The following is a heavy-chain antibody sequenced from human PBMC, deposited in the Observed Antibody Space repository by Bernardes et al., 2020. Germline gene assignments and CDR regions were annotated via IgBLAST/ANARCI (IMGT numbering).Heavy chain of an antibody. D-gene: IGHD2-15*01. Sequence: SVKVSCKASGGTFSSYPISWVRQAPGEGLEWMGGIIPVFGTANYAQKIQGRVTITAEESTSTAYMELSSLRSEDTAVYYCARAIGYCSGGSCRNYYYGMDVWGKGTTVTVS. CDR1: GGTFSSYP. CDR3: ARAIGYCSGGSCRNYYYGMDV. V-gene: IGHV1-69*13. CDR2: IIPVFGTA. J-gene: IGHJ6*04.